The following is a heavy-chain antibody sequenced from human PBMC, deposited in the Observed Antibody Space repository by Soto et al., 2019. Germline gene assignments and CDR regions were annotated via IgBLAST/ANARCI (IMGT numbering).Heavy chain of an antibody. Sequence: ASVKVSCKASGGTFSSYAISWVRQAPGQGLEWMGGIIPIFGTANYAQKFQGRVTITADESTSTAYMELSSLRSEDTAVYYCASSRGSRSWYYYFDYWGQGTLVTVSS. J-gene: IGHJ4*02. CDR1: GGTFSSYA. D-gene: IGHD6-13*01. V-gene: IGHV1-69*13. CDR2: IIPIFGTA. CDR3: ASSRGSRSWYYYFDY.